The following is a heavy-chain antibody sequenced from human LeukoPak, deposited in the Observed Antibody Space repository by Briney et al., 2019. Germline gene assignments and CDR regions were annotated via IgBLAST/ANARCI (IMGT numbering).Heavy chain of an antibody. CDR1: GGTFSSYA. D-gene: IGHD5-24*01. CDR3: ASVSGGWLQFTRLCYYGMDV. J-gene: IGHJ6*02. V-gene: IGHV1-69*13. Sequence: SVTVSCTASGGTFSSYAISWVRQAPGQGLEWMGGIIPIFGTANYAQKFQGRVTITADESTSTAYMELSSLRSEDTAVYYCASVSGGWLQFTRLCYYGMDVWGQGTTVTVSS. CDR2: IIPIFGTA.